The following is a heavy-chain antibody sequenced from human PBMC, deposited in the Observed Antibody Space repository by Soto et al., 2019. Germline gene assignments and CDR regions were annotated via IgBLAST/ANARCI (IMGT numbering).Heavy chain of an antibody. CDR3: ASDLSGSDIVY. CDR2: TRNKASGYIT. J-gene: IGHJ4*02. Sequence: EVQLVESGGGLVQPGGSLRLSCAASGFIFSDHLMDWVRQSPRKGLEWVGRTRNKASGYITQYAASVKGRFTISRDESQNLLYLQMNSLRTEDTAVYYCASDLSGSDIVYWGQGTLDTVSS. D-gene: IGHD1-26*01. CDR1: GFIFSDHL. V-gene: IGHV3-72*01.